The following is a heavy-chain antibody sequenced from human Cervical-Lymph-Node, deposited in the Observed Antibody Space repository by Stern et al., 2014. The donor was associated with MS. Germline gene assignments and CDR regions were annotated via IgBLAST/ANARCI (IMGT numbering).Heavy chain of an antibody. J-gene: IGHJ3*02. D-gene: IGHD3-3*01. CDR1: GFTVSNNY. V-gene: IGHV3-53*01. CDR2: IYTDDRT. Sequence: EVQLVESGGGLIQPGGSLRLSCAAPGFTVSNNYMSCVRQAPGKGLEWVSLIYTDDRTYSAGSVKGRFTISRDSSKNKLFLQMNSLRAEDTAVYYCARAIFGVNTAAMAPDAFDTWGQGTMVTVSS. CDR3: ARAIFGVNTAAMAPDAFDT.